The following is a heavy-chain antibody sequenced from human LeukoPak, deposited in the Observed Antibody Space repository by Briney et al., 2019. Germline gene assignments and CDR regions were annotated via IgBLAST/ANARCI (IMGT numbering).Heavy chain of an antibody. J-gene: IGHJ4*02. V-gene: IGHV4-59*01. CDR2: IYYSGST. CDR3: ARNYGGNSGFDY. CDR1: GGSISSYY. Sequence: SETLSLTCTVSGGSISSYYWSWIRQPPGKGLEWIGYIYYSGSTNYNPSLKSRVTISVDTSRNQFSLKLSSVTAADTAVYYCARNYGGNSGFDYWGQGTLVTVSS. D-gene: IGHD4-23*01.